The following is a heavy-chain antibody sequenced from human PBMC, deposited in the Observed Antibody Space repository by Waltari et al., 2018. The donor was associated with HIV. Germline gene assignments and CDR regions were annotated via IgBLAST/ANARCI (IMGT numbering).Heavy chain of an antibody. CDR3: ARALDYYESGSFPWWFFDL. CDR1: GGSITSGSYY. Sequence: QVQLQESGPGLVRPSQTLSLTCTVSGGSITSGSYYWSWIRQPAGKELEWIGRVYTSGNPYYNPALRSRVTLSVDTSNNQFSLKLSSLTAADTAVYYCARALDYYESGSFPWWFFDLWGRGTLVTVSS. J-gene: IGHJ2*01. D-gene: IGHD3-10*01. V-gene: IGHV4-61*02. CDR2: VYTSGNP.